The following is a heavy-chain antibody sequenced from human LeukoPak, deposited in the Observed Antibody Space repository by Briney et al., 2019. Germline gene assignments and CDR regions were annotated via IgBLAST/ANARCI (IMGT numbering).Heavy chain of an antibody. Sequence: GGSLRLSCAASGFTFSSYAMHWVRQAPGKGLEWVAVISYDGSNKYYADSVKGRFTISRDSSKNTLFLQMNRLRPEDAAVYYCAKAPVTTCRGGYCYPFDYWGQGTLVTVSS. CDR1: GFTFSSYA. CDR2: ISYDGSNK. V-gene: IGHV3-30*04. CDR3: AKAPVTTCRGGYCYPFDY. J-gene: IGHJ4*02. D-gene: IGHD2-2*03.